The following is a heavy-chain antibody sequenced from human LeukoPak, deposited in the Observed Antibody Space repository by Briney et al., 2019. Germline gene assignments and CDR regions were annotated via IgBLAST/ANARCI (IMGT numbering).Heavy chain of an antibody. CDR1: GYSFTSYW. CDR2: IYPGDSDT. V-gene: IGHV5-51*01. Sequence: GESLKISRKGSGYSFTSYWIGWVRQMPGKGLEWMGIIYPGDSDTRYSPSFQGQVTISADKSISTAYLQWSSLKASDTAIYYCARHRTRDVGATQLTHFFDYWGQGTLVTVSS. CDR3: ARHRTRDVGATQLTHFFDY. D-gene: IGHD2-15*01. J-gene: IGHJ4*02.